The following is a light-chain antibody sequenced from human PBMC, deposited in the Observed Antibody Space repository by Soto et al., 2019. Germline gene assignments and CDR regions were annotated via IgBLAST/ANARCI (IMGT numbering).Light chain of an antibody. Sequence: QPALTQPASVSGSPGQSITISCTGTSSDVGAYNFVSWHQQHPGKAPKLMIYNVYDRPSGISYRFSGSKSGNTASLTISGLQGEDEADYYCSAYTVSRTYVFGTETKVTVL. J-gene: IGLJ1*01. V-gene: IGLV2-14*03. CDR3: SAYTVSRTYV. CDR2: NVY. CDR1: SSDVGAYNF.